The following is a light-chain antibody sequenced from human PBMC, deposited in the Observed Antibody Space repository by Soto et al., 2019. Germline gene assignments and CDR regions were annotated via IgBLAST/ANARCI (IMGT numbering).Light chain of an antibody. CDR2: EGS. CDR3: CSYAGDSTFV. J-gene: IGLJ2*01. CDR1: SSDVGSYNL. V-gene: IGLV2-23*03. Sequence: QSALTQPASVSGSPGQSITISCTGTSSDVGSYNLVSWYQQHPGKAPKLMIYEGSQRPSGVSNRFSGSKSGNTASLTISGLQAEDEADYYCCSYAGDSTFVFGGGTKLTVL.